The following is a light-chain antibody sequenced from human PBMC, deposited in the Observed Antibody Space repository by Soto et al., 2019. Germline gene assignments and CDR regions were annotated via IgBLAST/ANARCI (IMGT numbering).Light chain of an antibody. CDR2: DAS. V-gene: IGKV1-5*01. CDR3: QQYNTYSFN. J-gene: IGKJ3*01. Sequence: DIQMTQSPSNLSASAGDRVTITCRASQSINNWLAWYQQKPGKAPKPLIYDASSLASGVPSRFSGSGSGTEFSLTINSLQPDDVATYSCQQYNTYSFNFGPGTKVDIK. CDR1: QSINNW.